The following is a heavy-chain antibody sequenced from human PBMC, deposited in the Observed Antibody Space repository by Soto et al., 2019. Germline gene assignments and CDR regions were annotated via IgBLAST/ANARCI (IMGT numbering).Heavy chain of an antibody. Sequence: QVQLVQSGAEVKKPGASVKVSCKASGYTFIGYYIHWVRQAPGQGLEWMGRINPRSGDTTYAQKFQGRLTMTRDTAISPSYMGVGKPRSGGTAREYFGRDGVGASPLGWFDPWGQGSLVTVSS. V-gene: IGHV1-2*06. CDR3: GRDGVGASPLGWFDP. D-gene: IGHD1-26*01. CDR1: GYTFIGYY. CDR2: INPRSGDT. J-gene: IGHJ5*02.